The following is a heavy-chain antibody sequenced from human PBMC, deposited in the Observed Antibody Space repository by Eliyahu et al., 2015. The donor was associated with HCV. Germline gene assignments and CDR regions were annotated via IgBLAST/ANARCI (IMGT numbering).Heavy chain of an antibody. CDR1: GFTFSNAW. Sequence: EVQLVESGGGLVKPGGSLRLSCAASGFTFSNAWMNWVRQAPGKGLXWVGRIKSKTDGGTTDYAAPVKGRFTISRDDSKNTLYLQMNSLKTEDTAVYYCWCLGVSGYYSVDYWGQGTLVTVSS. J-gene: IGHJ4*02. CDR3: WCLGVSGYYSVDY. D-gene: IGHD3-3*01. CDR2: IKSKTDGGTT. V-gene: IGHV3-15*07.